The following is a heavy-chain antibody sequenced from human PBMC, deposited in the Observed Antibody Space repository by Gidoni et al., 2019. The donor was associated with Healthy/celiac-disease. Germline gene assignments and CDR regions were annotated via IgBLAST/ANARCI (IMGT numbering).Heavy chain of an antibody. V-gene: IGHV3-15*01. CDR1: GFTFSNAW. J-gene: IGHJ4*02. CDR3: TTDPTVADYYDSSGYYLGVIDD. Sequence: EVQLVESGGGLVKPGGSLRLSCEASGFTFSNAWMSWVRKAPGKGLEWVGRIKSKTDGGTTDYAAPVKGRFTISRDDSKNTLYLQMNSLKTEDTAVYYCTTDPTVADYYDSSGYYLGVIDDWGQGTLVTVSS. D-gene: IGHD3-22*01. CDR2: IKSKTDGGTT.